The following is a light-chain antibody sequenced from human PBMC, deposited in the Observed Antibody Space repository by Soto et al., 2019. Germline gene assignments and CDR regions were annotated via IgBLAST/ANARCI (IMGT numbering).Light chain of an antibody. CDR1: SSVVGGYNY. CDR3: SSYTGSSTYV. J-gene: IGLJ1*01. V-gene: IGLV2-14*03. Sequence: QSVLTQPASVSGSPGQSITISCTGTSSVVGGYNYVSWYQHHPGKAPKLMIFDVSNRPSGVSNRFSGSKSGNTASRTISGLQAEDEADYYCSSYTGSSTYVFGTGTKVTLL. CDR2: DVS.